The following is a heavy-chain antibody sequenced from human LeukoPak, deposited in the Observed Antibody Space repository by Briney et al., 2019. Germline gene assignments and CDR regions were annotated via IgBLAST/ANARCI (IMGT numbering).Heavy chain of an antibody. CDR2: INQDGNSQ. CDR1: GFAFSSYW. Sequence: GGSLRLSCEASGFAFSSYWASWVRQAPGKGLEWVANINQDGNSQNYVDSVRGRFTISKDNAKNSVYLQMNSLRAEDTAVYYCASGAAFDYWGQGTLVTVSS. V-gene: IGHV3-7*01. J-gene: IGHJ4*02. CDR3: ASGAAFDY. D-gene: IGHD3-16*01.